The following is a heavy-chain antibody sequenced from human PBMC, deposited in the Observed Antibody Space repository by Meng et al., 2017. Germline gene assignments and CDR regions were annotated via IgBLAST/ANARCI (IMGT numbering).Heavy chain of an antibody. CDR3: ARESWFDP. CDR2: IIPIFGTA. J-gene: IGHJ5*02. V-gene: IGHV1-69*01. Sequence: QARTGVKKTRSSVNVSSNASRGTFSSYAISWVRQAPGQWLEWIGGIIPIFGTANYAQKFQGRVTVTADEYTSTAYMELSSLRSEDTAVYYCARESWFDPWGQGTLVTVSS. CDR1: RGTFSSYA.